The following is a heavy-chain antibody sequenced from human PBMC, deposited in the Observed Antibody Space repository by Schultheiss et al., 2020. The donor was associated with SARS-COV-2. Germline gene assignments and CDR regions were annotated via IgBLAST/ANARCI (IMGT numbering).Heavy chain of an antibody. V-gene: IGHV3-21*01. CDR1: GFTFSSYS. D-gene: IGHD4-17*01. Sequence: GGSLRLSCAASGFTFSSYSMNWVRQAPGKGLEWVSSISSSSSYIYYADSVKGRFTISRDNSKNTLYLQMNSLRAEDTAVYYCARGEDYGDDRGSGWFDPWGQGTLVTVSS. J-gene: IGHJ5*02. CDR3: ARGEDYGDDRGSGWFDP. CDR2: ISSSSSYI.